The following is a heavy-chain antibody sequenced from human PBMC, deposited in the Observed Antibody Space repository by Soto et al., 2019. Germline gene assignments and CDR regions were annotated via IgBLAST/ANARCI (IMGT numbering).Heavy chain of an antibody. Sequence: QVQLVQSGAEVKKPGASVKVSCKASGYTFTSYYMHWVRQAPGQGPEWMGIINPSGGSTSYAQKLQRRVTMTRDTSTTTVYMELSSLRSEDTAVYYCAREGRDGYNTWGQGTLVTVSS. CDR2: INPSGGST. CDR1: GYTFTSYY. J-gene: IGHJ5*02. V-gene: IGHV1-46*01. D-gene: IGHD5-12*01. CDR3: AREGRDGYNT.